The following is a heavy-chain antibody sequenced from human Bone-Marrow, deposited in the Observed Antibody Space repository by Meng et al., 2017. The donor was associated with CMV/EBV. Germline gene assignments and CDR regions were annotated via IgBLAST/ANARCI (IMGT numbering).Heavy chain of an antibody. CDR3: ARDGGSGWDHYYYGMDV. V-gene: IGHV3-23*01. J-gene: IGHJ6*02. D-gene: IGHD6-19*01. CDR2: ISGSGGGT. Sequence: GESLKISCAASGFIFSSYAMSWVRQAPGKGLEWVSTISGSGGGTYYADSVKGRFTISRDNYKNTVYLQMNSLRAEDTAVYYCARDGGSGWDHYYYGMDVWGRGTTVTVSS. CDR1: GFIFSSYA.